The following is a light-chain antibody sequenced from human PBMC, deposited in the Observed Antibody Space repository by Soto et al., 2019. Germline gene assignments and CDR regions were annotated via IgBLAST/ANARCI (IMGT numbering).Light chain of an antibody. V-gene: IGKV3-20*01. CDR3: QQYCSSPCT. J-gene: IGKJ1*01. Sequence: EIVLTQSPGTLSLSPGERATLSCRASQSVHSGYLAWYQQIPGQTPRLLVYGASSRPPGIPDRFRGSGSGTDFTLDISRLEPEDFAVYFCQQYCSSPCTFGRATKVEIK. CDR1: QSVHSGY. CDR2: GAS.